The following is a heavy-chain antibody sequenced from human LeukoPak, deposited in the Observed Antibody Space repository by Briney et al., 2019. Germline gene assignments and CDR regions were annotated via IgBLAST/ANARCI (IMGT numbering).Heavy chain of an antibody. Sequence: PSETLSLTCTVSGGSISSYYWSWIRQPPGKGLEWIGYIYYGGSTNYNPSLKSRVTTSVDTSRNQFSLKLNSVTAADTAVYYCASALSLRIFDYWGQGTLVTVSS. CDR3: ASALSLRIFDY. V-gene: IGHV4-59*01. CDR2: IYYGGST. J-gene: IGHJ4*02. CDR1: GGSISSYY. D-gene: IGHD4-17*01.